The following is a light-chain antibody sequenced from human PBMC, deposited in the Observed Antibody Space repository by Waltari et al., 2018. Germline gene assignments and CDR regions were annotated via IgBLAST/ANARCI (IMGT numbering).Light chain of an antibody. CDR1: QSVFYSHNSKNY. Sequence: DIVMTQSPDSLAVSLGERATINCKSSQSVFYSHNSKNYLAWYQQKPGQPPKLLIYGASARESGVHDRFSGSGSGTDFTLTISNLQAADVAVYYCQQYYSTLVTFGGGTKVEIK. CDR3: QQYYSTLVT. CDR2: GAS. V-gene: IGKV4-1*01. J-gene: IGKJ4*01.